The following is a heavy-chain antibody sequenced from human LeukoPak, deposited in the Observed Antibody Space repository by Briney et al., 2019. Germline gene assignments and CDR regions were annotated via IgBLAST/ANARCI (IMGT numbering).Heavy chain of an antibody. D-gene: IGHD6-19*01. J-gene: IGHJ5*02. CDR2: INAGNGNT. CDR1: GYILSRYA. CDR3: AITYSSGWYFGTIDP. V-gene: IGHV1-3*01. Sequence: GASVKVSCKASGYILSRYAMNWVRQAPGQRLEWMGWINAGNGNTKYSQKFQGRVTITRDTSASTAYMELRSLRSDDTAVYYCAITYSSGWYFGTIDPWGQGTLVTVSS.